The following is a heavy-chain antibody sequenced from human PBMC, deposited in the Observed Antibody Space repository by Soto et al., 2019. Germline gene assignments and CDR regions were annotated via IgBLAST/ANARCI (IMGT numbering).Heavy chain of an antibody. V-gene: IGHV3-30-3*01. Sequence: QVQLVESGGGVVQPGRSLRLSCAASGFTFSSYAMHWVRQAPGKGLEWVAVISYDGSNKYYADSVKGRFTISRDNSKNTLYLQMNSLRAEDTAGYYCARDSYNWNYGAFDIWGQGTMVTVSS. CDR3: ARDSYNWNYGAFDI. CDR2: ISYDGSNK. J-gene: IGHJ3*02. CDR1: GFTFSSYA. D-gene: IGHD1-7*01.